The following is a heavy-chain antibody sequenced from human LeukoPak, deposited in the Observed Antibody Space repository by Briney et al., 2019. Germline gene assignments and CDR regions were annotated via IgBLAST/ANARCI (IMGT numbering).Heavy chain of an antibody. Sequence: GGSLRLSCEASGFTFSNYGLHWVRQTPGKGLGWVAAISSDGVEKHYADSVKGRLTISRDNSKSTLYLQMNSLRAEDTALYYCAREGHYDILTGYSPIEYYFYYMDVWGKGTTVTVSS. CDR2: ISSDGVEK. CDR1: GFTFSNYG. J-gene: IGHJ6*03. CDR3: AREGHYDILTGYSPIEYYFYYMDV. D-gene: IGHD3-9*01. V-gene: IGHV3-30*04.